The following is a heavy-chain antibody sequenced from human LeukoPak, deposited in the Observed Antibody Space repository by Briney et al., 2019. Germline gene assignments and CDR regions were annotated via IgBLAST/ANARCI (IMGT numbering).Heavy chain of an antibody. CDR2: IIPILGIA. CDR1: GGTFSSYA. V-gene: IGHV1-69*04. D-gene: IGHD3-9*01. CDR3: ARASKSEYYDILTGYPDYYYYYGMDV. J-gene: IGHJ6*02. Sequence: SVKVSCKASGGTFSSYAISWVRQAPGQGLEWMGRIIPILGIANYAQKFQGRVTITADKSTSTAYMELSSLRSEDTAVYYCARASKSEYYDILTGYPDYYYYYGMDVWGQGTTVTVSS.